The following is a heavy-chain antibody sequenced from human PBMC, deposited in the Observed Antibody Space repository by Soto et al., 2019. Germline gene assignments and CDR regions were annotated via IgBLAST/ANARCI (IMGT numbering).Heavy chain of an antibody. D-gene: IGHD2-21*02. CDR3: ARDRMSGYCGGDCYSLYFQH. V-gene: IGHV1-69*13. CDR1: GGTFSSYA. J-gene: IGHJ1*01. Sequence: VASVKVSCKASGGTFSSYAISWVRQAPGQGLEWMGGIIPIFGTANYAQKFQGRVTITADESTSTAYMELSSLRSEDTAVYYCARDRMSGYCGGDCYSLYFQHWG. CDR2: IIPIFGTA.